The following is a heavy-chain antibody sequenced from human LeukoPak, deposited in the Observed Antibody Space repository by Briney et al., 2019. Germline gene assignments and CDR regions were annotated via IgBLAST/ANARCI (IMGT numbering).Heavy chain of an antibody. CDR1: GFTFSDYY. CDR2: TSPSGGTI. J-gene: IGHJ3*02. V-gene: IGHV3-11*01. Sequence: GGSLRLSCAASGFTFSDYYMSWIRQAPETGLEWLSYTSPSGGTIYYTDSVKGRFTMSRDNAQNALYLEMNSLRTEDTAVYYCAREKKTEWTTGAFDMWGQGTMVIVSS. D-gene: IGHD3-3*01. CDR3: AREKKTEWTTGAFDM.